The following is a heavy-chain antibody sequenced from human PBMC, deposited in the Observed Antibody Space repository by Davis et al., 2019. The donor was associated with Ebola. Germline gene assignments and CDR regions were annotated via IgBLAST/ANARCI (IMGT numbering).Heavy chain of an antibody. CDR3: AKSQFWHPDYFDY. V-gene: IGHV3-23*01. CDR2: ISGTGGST. J-gene: IGHJ4*02. CDR1: GFSFSSYG. Sequence: PGGSLRLSCAASGFSFSSYGMSWVRQAPGKGLEWVSSISGTGGSTNYADSVKGRFTISRDNYKNTLYLQMNSLRAEDTAVYYCAKSQFWHPDYFDYWGQRTLVTVSS. D-gene: IGHD5-24*01.